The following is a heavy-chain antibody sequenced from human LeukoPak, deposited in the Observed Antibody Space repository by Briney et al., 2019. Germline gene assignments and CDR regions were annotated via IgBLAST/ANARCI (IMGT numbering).Heavy chain of an antibody. D-gene: IGHD3-10*01. CDR1: GFTFSNYA. CDR3: AKGISGSYSPTWDY. CDR2: LSASSDTT. J-gene: IGHJ4*02. V-gene: IGHV3-23*01. Sequence: PGGSLRLSCAASGFTFSNYAMTWVRQAPGKGLEWVSILSASSDTTFYADSVKGRFTISRDNSKNTLYLQMNSLRAEDTAVYYCAKGISGSYSPTWDYWGQGTLVTVSS.